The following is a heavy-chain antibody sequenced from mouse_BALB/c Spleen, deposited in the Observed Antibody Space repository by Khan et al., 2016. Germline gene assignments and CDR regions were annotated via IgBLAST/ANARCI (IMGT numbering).Heavy chain of an antibody. CDR3: ARLMFTGWFAY. J-gene: IGHJ3*01. D-gene: IGHD2-3*01. CDR1: GYSITSDYA. V-gene: IGHV3-2*02. Sequence: EVQLQESGPGLVKPSQSLSLTCTVTGYSITSDYAWNWIRQFPGNKLEWMGYISYSGNTSYNPSLKSRISITRDTSKNQFFLQLNSVTTEDPATYYCARLMFTGWFAYWGQGTLVTVSA. CDR2: ISYSGNT.